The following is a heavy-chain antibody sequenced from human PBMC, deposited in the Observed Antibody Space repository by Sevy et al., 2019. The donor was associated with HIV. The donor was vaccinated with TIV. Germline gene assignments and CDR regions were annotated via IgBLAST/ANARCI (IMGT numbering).Heavy chain of an antibody. CDR2: IWYDESKK. V-gene: IGHV3-33*01. D-gene: IGHD3-3*01. CDR3: ARDRGDFWSGPEGMDV. Sequence: GGSLRLSCAASGFTFSAYGMHWVRQAPGKGLEWVAVIWYDESKKYYAESVKGRFTISRDNSKNTIYLQMNSLRAEDTAVYHCARDRGDFWSGPEGMDVWGQGTTVTVSS. J-gene: IGHJ6*02. CDR1: GFTFSAYG.